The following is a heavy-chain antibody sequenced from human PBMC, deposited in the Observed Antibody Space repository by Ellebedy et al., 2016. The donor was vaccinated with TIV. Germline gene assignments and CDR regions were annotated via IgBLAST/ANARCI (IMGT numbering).Heavy chain of an antibody. Sequence: ASVKVSCKASGGTFSSYAISWVRQAPGQGLEWMGGIIPIFGTANYAQKFQGRVTITANESTSTAYMELSSLRSEDTAVYYCARAESSSWYDGGYYGMDVWGQGTTVTVSS. J-gene: IGHJ6*02. CDR3: ARAESSSWYDGGYYGMDV. D-gene: IGHD6-13*01. CDR1: GGTFSSYA. V-gene: IGHV1-69*13. CDR2: IIPIFGTA.